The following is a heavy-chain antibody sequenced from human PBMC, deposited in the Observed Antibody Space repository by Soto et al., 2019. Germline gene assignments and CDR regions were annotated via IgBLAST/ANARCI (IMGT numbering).Heavy chain of an antibody. CDR3: ARDEGLSSTNVKAFDI. CDR1: GFTFSRYY. Sequence: EFQLVESGGGLVEPGESLRLSCAASGFTFSRYYMNWVRQAPGKGLEWVSSISTTSTYTHYADSLKGRFTISRDNAKKLLYLQMDSLRAEDTAVYYCARDEGLSSTNVKAFDIWGQGTKVTVSS. V-gene: IGHV3-21*01. J-gene: IGHJ3*02. D-gene: IGHD2-2*01. CDR2: ISTTSTYT.